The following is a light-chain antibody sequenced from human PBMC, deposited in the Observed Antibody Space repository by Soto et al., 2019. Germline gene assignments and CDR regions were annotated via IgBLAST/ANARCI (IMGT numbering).Light chain of an antibody. Sequence: EIVLTQSPGTLSLSPGERASLSCRASQGISDSYLAWYQQKPGQAPRLLIFGASNRATGIPDRFSGSGSGTDFTLTISRLEPEDFAVYYCQVYGMSPKTFGQGTKVDIK. CDR1: QGISDSY. J-gene: IGKJ1*01. CDR3: QVYGMSPKT. V-gene: IGKV3-20*01. CDR2: GAS.